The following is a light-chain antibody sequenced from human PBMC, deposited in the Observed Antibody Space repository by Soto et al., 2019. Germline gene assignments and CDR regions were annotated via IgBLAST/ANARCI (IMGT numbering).Light chain of an antibody. J-gene: IGLJ3*02. V-gene: IGLV6-57*04. CDR2: EDD. CDR1: SGNIGSNY. Sequence: NFMLTQPHSVSESPGKTITISCTRSSGNIGSNYVQWYRQRPGSAPTTLIYEDDQRPSGVPDRFSGSIDRSSNSASLTIPGLKAEGEADHYWQSYDSRPPVVVGGGTKLTVL. CDR3: QSYDSRPPVV.